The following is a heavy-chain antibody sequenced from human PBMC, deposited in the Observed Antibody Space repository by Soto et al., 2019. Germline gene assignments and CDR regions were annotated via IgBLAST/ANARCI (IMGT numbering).Heavy chain of an antibody. D-gene: IGHD1-26*01. CDR1: DGSISSYY. J-gene: IGHJ5*02. V-gene: IGHV4-59*01. CDR2: IYGTGTT. Sequence: PSETLSLTCTVSDGSISSYYWSWIRQPPGKGLEWIGYIYGTGTTNYSPSLTNRVTISVDMSKNQFSLRLSSVTAADTAVYYCAGFSSGTYLFDLWGQGTPGTFSS. CDR3: AGFSSGTYLFDL.